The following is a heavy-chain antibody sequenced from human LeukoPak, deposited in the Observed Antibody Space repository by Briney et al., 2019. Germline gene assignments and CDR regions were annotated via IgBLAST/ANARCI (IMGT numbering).Heavy chain of an antibody. D-gene: IGHD2-15*01. CDR3: ARDGDIVVVVAATGGDWFDP. J-gene: IGHJ5*02. CDR2: ISAYNGNT. Sequence: GASVKVSCKASGYTFTSYGISWVRQAPGQGLEWMGWISAYNGNTNYAHKLQGRVTMTTDTSTSTAYMELRSLRSDDTAVYYCARDGDIVVVVAATGGDWFDPWGQGTLVTVSS. CDR1: GYTFTSYG. V-gene: IGHV1-18*01.